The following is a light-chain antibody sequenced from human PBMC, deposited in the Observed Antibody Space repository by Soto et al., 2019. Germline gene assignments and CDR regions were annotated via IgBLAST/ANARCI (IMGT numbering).Light chain of an antibody. CDR1: HSISSW. V-gene: IGKV1-5*01. J-gene: IGKJ1*01. CDR3: QQYNNYWT. Sequence: DLQMTQSPSTLFASVGDRVTITCRASHSISSWLAWYQQKPGKAPNLLIYAASTLESGVPSRFSGRGSRTEFTLTISSQQPDDFATYYCQQYNNYWTFGQGTKVDIK. CDR2: AAS.